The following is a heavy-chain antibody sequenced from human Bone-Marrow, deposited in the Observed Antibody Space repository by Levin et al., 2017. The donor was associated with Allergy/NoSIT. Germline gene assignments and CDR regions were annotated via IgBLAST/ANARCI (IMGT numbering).Heavy chain of an antibody. CDR1: GGSISSSNW. CDR2: IYHSGST. CDR3: ARARLIEYYYDSSGYYYAAARVKYYFDY. J-gene: IGHJ4*02. V-gene: IGHV4-4*02. D-gene: IGHD3-22*01. Sequence: PSETLSLTCAVSGGSISSSNWWSWVRQPPGKGLEWIGEIYHSGSTNYNPSLKSRVTISVDKSKNQFSLKLSSVTAADTAVYYCARARLIEYYYDSSGYYYAAARVKYYFDYWGQGTLVTVSS.